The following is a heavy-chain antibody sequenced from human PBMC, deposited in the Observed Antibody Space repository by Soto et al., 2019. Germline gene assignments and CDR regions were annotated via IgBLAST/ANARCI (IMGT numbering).Heavy chain of an antibody. CDR3: ASPPTTVTTRYYYYMDV. D-gene: IGHD4-17*01. CDR2: IHYSGNT. J-gene: IGHJ6*03. CDR1: GGSISSYY. V-gene: IGHV4-39*01. Sequence: PSETLSLTCTVPGGSISSYYWGWIRQPPGKGLEWIGSIHYSGNTYYNPSLKSRVTISVDTSKNQFSLRLSSVTAADTAVYYCASPPTTVTTRYYYYMDVWGKGTTVTVSS.